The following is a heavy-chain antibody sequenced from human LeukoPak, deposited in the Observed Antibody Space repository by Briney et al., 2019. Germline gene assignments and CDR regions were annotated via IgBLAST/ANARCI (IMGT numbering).Heavy chain of an antibody. CDR1: GYTFTGYY. CDR2: INPNSGGT. CDR3: ARDSRVPLDY. V-gene: IGHV1-2*06. Sequence: ASVKVSCKASGYTFTGYYMHWVRQAPGQGLEWMGRINPNSGGTYYAQKVQGRVIMTRDKATSTAYMELSRLRSDDTAVYYCARDSRVPLDYWGQGTLVTVSS. J-gene: IGHJ4*02. D-gene: IGHD1-1*01.